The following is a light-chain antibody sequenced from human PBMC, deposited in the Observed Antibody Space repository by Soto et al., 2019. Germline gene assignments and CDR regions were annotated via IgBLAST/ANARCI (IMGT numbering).Light chain of an antibody. V-gene: IGLV2-8*01. J-gene: IGLJ1*01. CDR3: SSYAGRNTDYV. Sequence: QSALTQPPSASGSPGQSVTISCTGTSSDVGGYKYVSWYQQHPGKVPKLMIYEVSKRPSGVPDRFSGSKSGNTASLTVSGLQAEDEADYYCSSYAGRNTDYVFGTGTKVT. CDR1: SSDVGGYKY. CDR2: EVS.